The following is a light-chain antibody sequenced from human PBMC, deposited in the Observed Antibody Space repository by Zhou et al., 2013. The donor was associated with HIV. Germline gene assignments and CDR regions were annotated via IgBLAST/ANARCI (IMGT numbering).Light chain of an antibody. J-gene: IGKJ2*02. CDR3: QQYNSYLCT. CDR2: KAS. Sequence: DIQMTQSPSTLSASVGDRVTITCRASQSINNWLAWFQQKPGKAPKLLIYKASSLQSGVPSRFSGSGSGTEFTLTISSLQPDDFATYYCQQYNSYLCTFGQGTKLEIK. V-gene: IGKV1-5*03. CDR1: QSINNW.